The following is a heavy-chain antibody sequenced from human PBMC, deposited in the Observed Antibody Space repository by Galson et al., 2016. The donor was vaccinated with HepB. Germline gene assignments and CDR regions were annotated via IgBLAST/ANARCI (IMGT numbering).Heavy chain of an antibody. Sequence: SLRLSCAASGLTLDAYDISWVRQAPGRGLQWVSAISQNDISTHYAAPVEGRFTISRQKSKNVVVLQMKRLKVEDTAVYYCARGSPTSFYHYYMHVWGQGTTVTVSS. CDR1: GLTLDAYD. CDR2: ISQNDIST. D-gene: IGHD2/OR15-2a*01. CDR3: ARGSPTSFYHYYMHV. V-gene: IGHV3-23*01. J-gene: IGHJ6*03.